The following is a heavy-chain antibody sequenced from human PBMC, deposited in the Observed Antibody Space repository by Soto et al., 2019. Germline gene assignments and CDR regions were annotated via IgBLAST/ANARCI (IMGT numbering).Heavy chain of an antibody. CDR1: GFSFSSYD. Sequence: EEQLVQSGGGLVQPGGSLRLSCAASGFSFSSYDLFWVRQAPGKGLEYVSAVSRNGINTYYANSVKGRFTISRDNSKNIMYLQMGTLRAEDMSVYYCAITYYEFDVWGEGTTVIVSS. CDR3: AITYYEFDV. J-gene: IGHJ6*04. V-gene: IGHV3-64*01. CDR2: VSRNGINT. D-gene: IGHD3-3*01.